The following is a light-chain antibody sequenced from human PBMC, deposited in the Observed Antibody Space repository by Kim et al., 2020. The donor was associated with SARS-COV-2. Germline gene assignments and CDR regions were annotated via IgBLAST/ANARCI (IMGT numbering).Light chain of an antibody. CDR1: KLGDKY. CDR3: QAWDSSTVV. Sequence: SYELTQPPSVSVSPGQTASITCSGDKLGDKYACCYQLTPGQSPVLVIYQDSKRTSGIPERFSGSNSGNTATLTISGTQAMDEADYYCQAWDSSTVVFGGGTQLTVL. J-gene: IGLJ2*01. CDR2: QDS. V-gene: IGLV3-1*01.